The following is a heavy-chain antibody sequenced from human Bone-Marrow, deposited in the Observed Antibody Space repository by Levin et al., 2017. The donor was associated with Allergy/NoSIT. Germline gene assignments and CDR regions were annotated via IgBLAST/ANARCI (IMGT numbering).Heavy chain of an antibody. V-gene: IGHV3-30*04. CDR3: APIPYSGYRLVGATTV. CDR1: GFSFSTYT. Sequence: GGSLRLSCTASGFSFSTYTMHWVRQAPGRGLEWVALMSPDGTNEDYAESVKGRFTISRDNFNNTLSLHMDRLRPEDTAMYYCAPIPYSGYRLVGATTVWGQGTLVTV. J-gene: IGHJ4*02. D-gene: IGHD5-12*01. CDR2: MSPDGTNE.